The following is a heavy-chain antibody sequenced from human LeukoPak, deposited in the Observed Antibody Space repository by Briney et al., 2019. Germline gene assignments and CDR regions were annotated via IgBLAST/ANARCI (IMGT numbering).Heavy chain of an antibody. Sequence: PGGSLRLSCAASGFTFSSYGMSWVRQAPGKGLEWVSGISGNSGTTYYADSVKGRFTISRDNAKNSLYLQMNSLRAEDTAVYYCARDGIAYCGGDCYVYYFDYWGQGTLVTVSS. CDR3: ARDGIAYCGGDCYVYYFDY. J-gene: IGHJ4*02. D-gene: IGHD2-21*02. V-gene: IGHV3-21*01. CDR2: ISGNSGTT. CDR1: GFTFSSYG.